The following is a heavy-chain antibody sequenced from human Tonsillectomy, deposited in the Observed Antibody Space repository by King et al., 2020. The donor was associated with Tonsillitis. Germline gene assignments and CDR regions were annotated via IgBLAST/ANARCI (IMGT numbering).Heavy chain of an antibody. Sequence: VQLQESGPGLVKPSGTLSLTCAVSGGSISSSNWWSWVRQPPGKGLEWIGEIHHSGSTNYNPSLKSRVTISVDKSKNQFSLKLSSMTAADTAVYYCARVESGSYYWYFDYWGQGTLVTVSS. CDR2: IHHSGST. D-gene: IGHD1-26*01. CDR3: ARVESGSYYWYFDY. J-gene: IGHJ4*02. CDR1: GGSISSSNW. V-gene: IGHV4-4*02.